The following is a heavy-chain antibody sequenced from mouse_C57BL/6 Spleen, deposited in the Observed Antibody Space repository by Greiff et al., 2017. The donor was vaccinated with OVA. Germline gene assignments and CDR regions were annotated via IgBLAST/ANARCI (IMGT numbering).Heavy chain of an antibody. V-gene: IGHV1-62-2*01. J-gene: IGHJ2*01. CDR2: FYPGSGSI. CDR1: GYTFTEYT. CDR3: ARHEDAYWVFDY. D-gene: IGHD2-10*01. Sequence: VNVVESGAELVKPGASVKLSCKASGYTFTEYTIHWVKQRSGQGLEWIGWFYPGSGSIKYNEKFKDKATLTADKSSSTVYMELSRLTSEDSAVYFCARHEDAYWVFDYWGQGTTLTVSS.